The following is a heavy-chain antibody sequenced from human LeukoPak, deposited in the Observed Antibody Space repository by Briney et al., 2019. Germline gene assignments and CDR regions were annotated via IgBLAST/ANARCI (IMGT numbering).Heavy chain of an antibody. V-gene: IGHV3-30*04. CDR2: ISYDGSNK. J-gene: IGHJ4*02. CDR1: GFTFSSYA. D-gene: IGHD1-7*01. CDR3: ARERELEIDY. Sequence: AGGSLRLSCAASGFTFSSYAMHWVRQAPGKGLEWVAVISYDGSNKYYADSVKGRFTISRDNSKNTLYLQMNSLRAEDTAVYYCARERELEIDYWGQGTLVTVSS.